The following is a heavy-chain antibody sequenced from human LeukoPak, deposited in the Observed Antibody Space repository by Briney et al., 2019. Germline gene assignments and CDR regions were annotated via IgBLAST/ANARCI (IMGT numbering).Heavy chain of an antibody. J-gene: IGHJ6*02. D-gene: IGHD6-19*01. CDR3: ARDGDSSGWYSHYYYYYGMDV. CDR2: ISYDGSNK. Sequence: GRSLRLSCAASGFTFSSYAMHWVRQAPGKGLEWVAVISYDGSNKYYADSVKGRFTISRDNSKNTLYLQMNSLRAEDTAVYYCARDGDSSGWYSHYYYYYGMDVWGQGTTVTVSS. V-gene: IGHV3-30-3*01. CDR1: GFTFSSYA.